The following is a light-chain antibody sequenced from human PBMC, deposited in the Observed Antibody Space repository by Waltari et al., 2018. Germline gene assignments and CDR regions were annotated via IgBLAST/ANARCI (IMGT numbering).Light chain of an antibody. Sequence: EILLTQSPGTLSLSPGERATLSCRASQRVGRSLAWYQQKPGQAPRLLIFGASNRATGVPDRFSGIGSGTDFSLTISRLEPEDLAVYFCQHYVKLPVTFGQGTKVEIK. J-gene: IGKJ1*01. CDR2: GAS. CDR3: QHYVKLPVT. CDR1: QRVGRS. V-gene: IGKV3-20*01.